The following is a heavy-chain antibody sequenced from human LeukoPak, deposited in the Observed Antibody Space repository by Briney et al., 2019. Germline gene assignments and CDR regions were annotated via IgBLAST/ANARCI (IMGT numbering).Heavy chain of an antibody. V-gene: IGHV3-74*01. J-gene: IGHJ6*02. CDR2: INTDGSST. CDR1: GFTFSTYW. Sequence: GGSLKLSCAASGFTFSTYWMHWVRQVPGMGLVWVSRINTDGSSTSYADSVKGRFTISRDNAKNTLYLQMNSLRAEDTAVYYCARDRGYAMDVWGRGTTAADSS. CDR3: ARDRGYAMDV. D-gene: IGHD3-10*01.